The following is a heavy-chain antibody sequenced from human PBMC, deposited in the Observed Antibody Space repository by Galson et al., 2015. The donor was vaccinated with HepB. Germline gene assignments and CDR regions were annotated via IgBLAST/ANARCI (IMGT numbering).Heavy chain of an antibody. CDR1: GFTFSSYS. D-gene: IGHD3-3*01. CDR3: AIAYDFWSGYTQFDY. J-gene: IGHJ4*02. CDR2: ISSSSSYI. Sequence: SLRLSCAASGFTFSSYSMNWVRQAPGKGLEWVSSISSSSSYIYYADSVKGRFTISRDNAKNSLYLQMNSLRAEDTAVYYCAIAYDFWSGYTQFDYWGQGTLVTVSS. V-gene: IGHV3-21*01.